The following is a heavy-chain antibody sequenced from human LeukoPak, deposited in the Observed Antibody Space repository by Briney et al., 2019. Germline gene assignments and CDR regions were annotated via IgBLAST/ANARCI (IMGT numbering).Heavy chain of an antibody. D-gene: IGHD3-9*01. Sequence: GGSLRLSCAASGFTFNVYAMNWVRQAPGKGLKWVSTITSSGADTFYAASVKGRFTVSRDNSKNTVFLQMSRLRVEDTAVYYCAKQDILSGWGLWGQGTLVTVSS. CDR3: AKQDILSGWGL. CDR1: GFTFNVYA. J-gene: IGHJ4*02. V-gene: IGHV3-23*01. CDR2: ITSSGADT.